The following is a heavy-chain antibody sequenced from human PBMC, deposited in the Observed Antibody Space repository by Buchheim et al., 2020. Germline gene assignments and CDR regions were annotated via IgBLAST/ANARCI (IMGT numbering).Heavy chain of an antibody. J-gene: IGHJ4*02. CDR2: IYTSGNT. V-gene: IGHV4-61*02. CDR3: ARDRYYYDRSGSYYFDY. D-gene: IGHD3-22*01. Sequence: QVQLQESGPGLVKPSQTLSLTCTVSGGSISSGSYYWSWIRQPAGKGLEWIGRIYTSGNTIYNPSLKSRVTMSVDPPKNQFSLKLSSVTAADTAVYYCARDRYYYDRSGSYYFDYWGQGTL. CDR1: GGSISSGSYY.